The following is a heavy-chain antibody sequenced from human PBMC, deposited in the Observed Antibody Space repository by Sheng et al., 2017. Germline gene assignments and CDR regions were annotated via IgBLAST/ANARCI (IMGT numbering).Heavy chain of an antibody. Sequence: EVQLLESGGGLVQPGGSLRLSCAASGFTFSSYAMSWVRQAPGKGLEWVSAISGSGGSTYYADSVKGRFTISRDNSKNTLYLQMNSLRAEDTAVYYCAKDHQLGILQWLGDAFDIWGQGTMVTVSS. CDR1: GFTFSSYA. V-gene: IGHV3-23*01. J-gene: IGHJ3*02. CDR2: ISGSGGST. CDR3: AKDHQLGILQWLGDAFDI. D-gene: IGHD6-19*01.